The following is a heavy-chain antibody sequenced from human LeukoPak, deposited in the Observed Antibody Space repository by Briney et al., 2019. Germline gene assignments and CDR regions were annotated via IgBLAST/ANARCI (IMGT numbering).Heavy chain of an antibody. J-gene: IGHJ4*02. CDR2: TYHSGST. CDR1: GGGISSSNW. Sequence: SGTLSPTCAVSGGGISSSNWWSWVRQPPGKGLEWIGETYHSGSTNYNPSLKSRVTISVDKSKNQFSLKLSSVTAADTAVYHCARGVPVAGLDFWGQGTLVTVSS. CDR3: ARGVPVAGLDF. V-gene: IGHV4-4*02. D-gene: IGHD6-19*01.